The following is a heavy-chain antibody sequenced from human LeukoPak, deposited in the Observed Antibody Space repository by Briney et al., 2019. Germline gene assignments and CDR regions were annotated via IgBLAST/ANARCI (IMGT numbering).Heavy chain of an antibody. CDR2: IYTSGST. D-gene: IGHD6-19*01. V-gene: IGHV4-61*02. CDR3: ARDAGYSSGWAEIDY. J-gene: IGHJ4*02. CDR1: GGSISSGSYY. Sequence: PSQTLSLXCTVSGGSISSGSYYWSWIRQPAGKGLEWIGRIYTSGSTNYNPSLKSRATISVDTSKNQFSLKLSSVTAADTAVYYCARDAGYSSGWAEIDYWGQRTLVTVSS.